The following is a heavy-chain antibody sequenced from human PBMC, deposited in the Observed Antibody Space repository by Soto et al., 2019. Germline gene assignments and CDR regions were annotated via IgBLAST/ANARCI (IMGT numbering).Heavy chain of an antibody. CDR2: MSSSGDSI. V-gene: IGHV3-11*01. Sequence: PGGSLRLSCAASGITFSDCYMNWIRQAPGKGPEWVSYMSSSGDSINYAGSVRGRFTVSRDNAKNSLYLQMNSLRAEDTAMYYCARVRFGQWGYAMDVWGQGTTVTVSS. J-gene: IGHJ6*02. CDR1: GITFSDCY. D-gene: IGHD3-10*01. CDR3: ARVRFGQWGYAMDV.